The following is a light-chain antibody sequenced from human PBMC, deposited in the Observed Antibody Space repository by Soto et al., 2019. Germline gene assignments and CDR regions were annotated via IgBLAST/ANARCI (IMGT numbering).Light chain of an antibody. CDR2: AAS. V-gene: IGKV1-27*01. Sequence: DIQMTQSPSSLSASVGDRVTITCRASQGISNYLAWYQQIPGKVPKLLISAASTLQSGVPSRFSGSGSGTDFTLTLSSLQPEDVALYYFQTYTNVPAFRGGTKVEI. CDR1: QGISNY. CDR3: QTYTNVPA. J-gene: IGKJ4*01.